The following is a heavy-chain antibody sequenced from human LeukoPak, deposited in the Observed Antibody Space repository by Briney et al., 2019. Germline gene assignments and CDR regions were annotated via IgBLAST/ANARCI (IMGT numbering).Heavy chain of an antibody. V-gene: IGHV3-13*01. J-gene: IGHJ4*02. CDR2: IGTAGDT. CDR3: VRVAKERVGGVYYFDY. Sequence: TGGSLRLSCAASGFTFSDYDMHWVRQATGKGLEWVSAIGTAGDTYYTGSVKGRFTISRENAKNSLYLQMNSLRAGDTAEYYCVRVAKERVGGVYYFDYWGQGTPVTVSS. CDR1: GFTFSDYD. D-gene: IGHD1-1*01.